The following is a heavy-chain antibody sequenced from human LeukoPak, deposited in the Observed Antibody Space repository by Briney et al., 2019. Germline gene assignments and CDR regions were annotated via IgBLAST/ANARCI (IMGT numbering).Heavy chain of an antibody. J-gene: IGHJ3*02. V-gene: IGHV1-18*01. D-gene: IGHD3-22*01. Sequence: ASVKVSCKASGYTFTSYGISWVRQAPGQGLEWMGWISAYNGNTNHAQKLQGRVTMTTDTSTSTAYMELRSLRSDDTAVYYCATSPTYYYDSSGYSAFDIWGQGTMVTVSS. CDR3: ATSPTYYYDSSGYSAFDI. CDR1: GYTFTSYG. CDR2: ISAYNGNT.